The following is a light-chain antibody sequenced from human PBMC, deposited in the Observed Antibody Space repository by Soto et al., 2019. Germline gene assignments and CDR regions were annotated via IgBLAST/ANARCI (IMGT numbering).Light chain of an antibody. CDR1: QSISKW. CDR2: DAS. CDR3: QQTDSFPRT. J-gene: IGKJ1*01. V-gene: IGKV1-5*01. Sequence: DILMTQSPSILSASVGDTVTITCRASQSISKWVAWYQQRAGKAPTALIFDASNSEKGVPSRFSGSGSGTEFTLIISGLQPEDFATYYCQQTDSFPRTFGQGTKVEIE.